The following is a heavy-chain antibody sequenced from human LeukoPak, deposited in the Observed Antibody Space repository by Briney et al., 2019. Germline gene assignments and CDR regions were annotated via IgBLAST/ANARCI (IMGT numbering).Heavy chain of an antibody. D-gene: IGHD3-10*01. CDR2: INHSGST. CDR3: ARLPVWFGELWVIDY. J-gene: IGHJ4*02. CDR1: GGSFSGYY. Sequence: PSETLSLTCAVYGGSFSGYYWSWIRQPPGKGLEWIGEINHSGSTNYNPSLKSRVTISVDTSKNQFSLKLSSVTAADTAVYYYARLPVWFGELWVIDYWGQGTLVTVSS. V-gene: IGHV4-34*01.